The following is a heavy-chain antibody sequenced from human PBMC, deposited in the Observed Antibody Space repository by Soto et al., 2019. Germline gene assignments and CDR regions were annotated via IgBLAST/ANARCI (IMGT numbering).Heavy chain of an antibody. V-gene: IGHV4-31*03. Sequence: SETLSLTCTVSGGSISSGGYYWSWIRQHPGKGLEWIGYIYYSGSTYYNPSLESRVTISVDTSKNQFSLKLSSVTAADTAVYYCASGYYDSSGSDAFDIWGQGTMVT. CDR2: IYYSGST. D-gene: IGHD3-22*01. CDR1: GGSISSGGYY. J-gene: IGHJ3*02. CDR3: ASGYYDSSGSDAFDI.